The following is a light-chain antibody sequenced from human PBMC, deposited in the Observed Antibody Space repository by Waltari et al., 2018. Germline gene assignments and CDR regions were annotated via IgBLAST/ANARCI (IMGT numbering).Light chain of an antibody. J-gene: IGKJ1*01. CDR3: QQSFTTTRT. CDR1: HSISTY. V-gene: IGKV1-39*01. CDR2: AAS. Sequence: DVQMTLSPSSLSASVGDRVTHTCRASHSISTYLNWYQQKPGKAPNVLIYAASSLHSGVPSRFSGSGSGTDFTLTISSLQPEDFATYYCQQSFTTTRTFGQGTKVVIK.